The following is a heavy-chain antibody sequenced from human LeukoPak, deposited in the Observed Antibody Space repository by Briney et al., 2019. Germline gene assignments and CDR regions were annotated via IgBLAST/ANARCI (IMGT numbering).Heavy chain of an antibody. Sequence: SGPTLVNPTQTLTLTCTFSGFSLSTSGVGVGWIRQPPGKALEWRALIYWDDDKRYSPSLKSRLTFTKDTSKNQVVLTMTNMDPVDTATYYCAHSAPQLAIPGRNYFDYWGQGNLVTVSS. J-gene: IGHJ4*02. D-gene: IGHD2-21*01. V-gene: IGHV2-5*02. CDR1: GFSLSTSGVG. CDR3: AHSAPQLAIPGRNYFDY. CDR2: IYWDDDK.